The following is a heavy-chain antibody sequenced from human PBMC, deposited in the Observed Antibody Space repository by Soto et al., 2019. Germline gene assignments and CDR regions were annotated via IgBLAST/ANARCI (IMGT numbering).Heavy chain of an antibody. CDR3: ARHLYSSGWYFDY. J-gene: IGHJ4*02. CDR1: GGSISSYY. D-gene: IGHD6-19*01. Sequence: SETLSLTCTVSGGSISSYYWSWIRQPPGKGLEWIGYIYYSGSTNYNPSLKSRVTISVDTSKNQFSLKLGSVTAAETAVYYCARHLYSSGWYFDYWGQGTLVTVSS. V-gene: IGHV4-59*08. CDR2: IYYSGST.